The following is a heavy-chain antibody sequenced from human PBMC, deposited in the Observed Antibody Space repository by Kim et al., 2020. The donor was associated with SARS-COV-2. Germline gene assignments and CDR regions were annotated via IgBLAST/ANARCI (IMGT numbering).Heavy chain of an antibody. V-gene: IGHV2-5*05. D-gene: IGHD2-8*01. Sequence: YGPSLKGRPTITKDTSKNQVVLTMTNMDPVDTATYYCAHRRPLYGYLDYWGQGTLVTVSS. CDR3: AHRRPLYGYLDY. J-gene: IGHJ4*02.